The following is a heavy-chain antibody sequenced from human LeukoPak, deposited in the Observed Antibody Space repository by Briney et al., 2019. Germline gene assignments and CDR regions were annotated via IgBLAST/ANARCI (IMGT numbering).Heavy chain of an antibody. V-gene: IGHV4-38-2*02. J-gene: IGHJ5*02. D-gene: IGHD3-10*01. CDR3: ARDSGTTGEVKFDP. CDR2: IYHSGTT. Sequence: PSETLSLTCTVSGYSISSGYYWGWIRQPPGKGLEWIGSIYHSGTTYYNPSLKSRVTISVDTSKNKFSLKLSSVTAADTAVYYCARDSGTTGEVKFDPWGQGTLVTVSS. CDR1: GYSISSGYY.